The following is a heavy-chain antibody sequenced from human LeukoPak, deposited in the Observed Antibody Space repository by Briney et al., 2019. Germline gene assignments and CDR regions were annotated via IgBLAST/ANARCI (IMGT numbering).Heavy chain of an antibody. CDR1: GFTFSSYS. Sequence: GGSLRLSCAASGFTFSSYSMNCVRQAPGKGLEWVSSISSSSSYIYYADSVKGRFTISRDNAKNSLYLQMNSLRAEDTAVYYCARDPKGPDDYVPDYWGQGTLVTVSS. CDR3: ARDPKGPDDYVPDY. D-gene: IGHD4-17*01. CDR2: ISSSSSYI. V-gene: IGHV3-21*01. J-gene: IGHJ4*02.